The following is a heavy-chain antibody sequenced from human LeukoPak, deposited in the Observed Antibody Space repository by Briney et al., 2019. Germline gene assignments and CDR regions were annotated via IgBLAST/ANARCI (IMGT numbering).Heavy chain of an antibody. J-gene: IGHJ6*03. Sequence: GGSLRLSCAASGFTFSSYAMSWVRQAPGKGLEWVSAISGSGGSTYYADSVKGRFTISRDNSKNTLYLQMGSLRAEDMAVYYCASTERGYDFWSGYPGSYMDVWGKGTTVTVSS. CDR3: ASTERGYDFWSGYPGSYMDV. D-gene: IGHD3-3*01. V-gene: IGHV3-23*01. CDR2: ISGSGGST. CDR1: GFTFSSYA.